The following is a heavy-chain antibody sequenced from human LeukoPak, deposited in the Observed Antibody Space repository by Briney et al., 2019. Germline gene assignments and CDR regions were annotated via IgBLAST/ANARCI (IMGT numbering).Heavy chain of an antibody. J-gene: IGHJ4*02. CDR1: GGSISTYY. CDR3: QAVTTTYSDY. CDR2: IYTSGST. V-gene: IGHV4-4*07. D-gene: IGHD4-17*01. Sequence: PSETLSLTCTVSGGSISTYYWSWIRQPAGKGLEWVGQIYTSGSTNYNPSPKSRVTISVDKSKNQLSLKLSSVTAADTAVYYCQAVTTTYSDYWGQGTLVTVSS.